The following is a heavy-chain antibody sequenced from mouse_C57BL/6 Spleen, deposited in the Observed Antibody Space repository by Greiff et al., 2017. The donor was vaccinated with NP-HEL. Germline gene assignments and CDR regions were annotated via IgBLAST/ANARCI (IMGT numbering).Heavy chain of an antibody. CDR3: ARWGTTVVAPFDY. V-gene: IGHV1-72*01. J-gene: IGHJ2*01. CDR2: IDPNSGGT. Sequence: QVQLQQPGAELVKPGASVKMSCKASGYTFISYWITWVKQRPGQGLEWIGRIDPNSGGTKYNEKFKSKATLTVDKPSSTAYMQLSSLTSEDSAVYYCARWGTTVVAPFDYWGQGTTLTVSS. CDR1: GYTFISYW. D-gene: IGHD1-1*01.